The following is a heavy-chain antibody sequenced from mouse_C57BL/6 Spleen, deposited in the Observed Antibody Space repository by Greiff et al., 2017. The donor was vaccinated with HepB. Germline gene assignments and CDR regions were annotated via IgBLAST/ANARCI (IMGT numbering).Heavy chain of an antibody. D-gene: IGHD1-1*01. CDR3: ARSGSSYGYAMDY. V-gene: IGHV1-55*01. Sequence: QVQLQQPGAELVKPGASVKMSSKASGYTFTSYWITWVKQRPGQGLEWIGDIYPGSGSTNYNEKFKSKATLTVDTSSSTAYMQLSSLTSEDSAVYYCARSGSSYGYAMDYWGQGTSVTVSS. CDR1: GYTFTSYW. CDR2: IYPGSGST. J-gene: IGHJ4*01.